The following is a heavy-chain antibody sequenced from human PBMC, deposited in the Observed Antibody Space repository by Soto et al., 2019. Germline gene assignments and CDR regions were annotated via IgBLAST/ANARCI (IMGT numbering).Heavy chain of an antibody. CDR1: GYTFTRYG. CDR3: AKNGQPPYYYYGMDV. CDR2: ISGYNGDT. Sequence: QGQLVQSGAEVKKPGASVKVSCKASGYTFTRYGISWVRQAPGQGLEWMGWISGYNGDTKYAQKFQGRVTMTIDTSTPTVYMELRSLTSDDTAVYYCAKNGQPPYYYYGMDVWGQGTTVTVSS. V-gene: IGHV1-18*01. D-gene: IGHD2-8*01. J-gene: IGHJ6*02.